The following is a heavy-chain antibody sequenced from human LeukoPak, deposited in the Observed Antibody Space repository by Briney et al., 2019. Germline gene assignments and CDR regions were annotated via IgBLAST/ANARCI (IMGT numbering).Heavy chain of an antibody. Sequence: SETLSLTCTVSGGSISSSGYYWGWIRQPPGKGLEWIGSIYYSGGNYYNPSPNSRVTISVDTSKDQFSLRLSSVTAADTAVYYCARGPYYFDSWGPGTLVTVSS. CDR1: GGSISSSGYY. V-gene: IGHV4-39*07. CDR2: IYYSGGN. J-gene: IGHJ4*02. CDR3: ARGPYYFDS.